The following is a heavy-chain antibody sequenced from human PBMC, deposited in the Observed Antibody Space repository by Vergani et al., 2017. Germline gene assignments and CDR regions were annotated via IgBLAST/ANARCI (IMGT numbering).Heavy chain of an antibody. J-gene: IGHJ4*02. CDR2: ISAYNGNT. Sequence: QVQLVQSGAEVKKPGASVKVSCKASGYTFTSYGISWVRQAPGQGLEWMGWISAYNGNTNYAQKLQGRVTMTTDTSTSTADMELSSLRSEDTAVYYCARLWVSTGIAARLIEDYWGQGTLVTVSS. CDR1: GYTFTSYG. CDR3: ARLWVSTGIAARLIEDY. V-gene: IGHV1-18*01. D-gene: IGHD6-6*01.